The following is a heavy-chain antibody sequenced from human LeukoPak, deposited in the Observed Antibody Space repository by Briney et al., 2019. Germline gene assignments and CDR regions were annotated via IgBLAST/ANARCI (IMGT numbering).Heavy chain of an antibody. J-gene: IGHJ2*01. CDR2: ISSSGSTI. Sequence: PGGSLRLSCAASGFTFSSYGMNWVRQAPGKGLEWVSYISSSGSTIYYADSVKGRFTISRDNAKNSLYLQMNSLRAEDTAVYYCASGAIYCGGGCLYWYFDLWGRGTLVTVSS. D-gene: IGHD2-21*02. CDR3: ASGAIYCGGGCLYWYFDL. V-gene: IGHV3-48*03. CDR1: GFTFSSYG.